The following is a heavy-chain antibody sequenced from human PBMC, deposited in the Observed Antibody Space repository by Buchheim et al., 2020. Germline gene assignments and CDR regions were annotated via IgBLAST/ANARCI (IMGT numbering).Heavy chain of an antibody. J-gene: IGHJ6*02. CDR2: ISSSSSTI. CDR1: GFTFSSYS. V-gene: IGHV3-48*02. Sequence: EVQLVESGGGLVQPGGSLRLSCAASGFTFSSYSMNWVRQAPGKGLEWVSYISSSSSTIYYADSVKGRFPLSRDNAKHSLYLQMNSLRDEDTAVYYCARDGPTSIVVVPAAAISYYGMDVWGQGTT. D-gene: IGHD2-2*01. CDR3: ARDGPTSIVVVPAAAISYYGMDV.